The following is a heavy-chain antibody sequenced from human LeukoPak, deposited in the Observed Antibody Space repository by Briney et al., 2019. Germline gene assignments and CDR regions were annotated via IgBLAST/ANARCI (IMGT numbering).Heavy chain of an antibody. CDR1: GASISNYY. CDR3: ARLGSYHDF. J-gene: IGHJ4*02. Sequence: SETLSLTCTVSGASISNYYWSWIRKTPEKGLEWMGHIHSSGGSSYYPSLKSRLTLSIDTSRNQLSLKLPSVTAADTAVYFCARLGSYHDFWGQGALVTVSS. V-gene: IGHV4-4*09. CDR2: IHSSGGS. D-gene: IGHD1-26*01.